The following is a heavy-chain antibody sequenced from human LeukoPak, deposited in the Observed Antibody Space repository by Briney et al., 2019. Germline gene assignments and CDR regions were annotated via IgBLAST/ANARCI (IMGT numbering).Heavy chain of an antibody. Sequence: GESLKISCKGSGYSFTSYWIGWVRQMPGKGLEWMGIIYPGDSDTRYSPSFQGQVTISADKSISTAYLQWSSLKASDTAMYYCARHAAVRYGGNSYFDYWGQGTLVTVSS. D-gene: IGHD4-23*01. CDR1: GYSFTSYW. V-gene: IGHV5-51*01. J-gene: IGHJ4*02. CDR3: ARHAAVRYGGNSYFDY. CDR2: IYPGDSDT.